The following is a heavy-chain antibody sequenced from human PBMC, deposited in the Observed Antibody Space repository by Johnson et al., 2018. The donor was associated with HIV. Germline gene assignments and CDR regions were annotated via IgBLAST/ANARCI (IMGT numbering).Heavy chain of an antibody. D-gene: IGHD3-22*01. J-gene: IGHJ3*02. V-gene: IGHV3-7*01. CDR2: IKQDGSEK. Sequence: VLLVESGGGLVQPGGSLRLSCAASGFTFSNYWMSWVRQAPGKGLEWVANIKQDGSEKYYVDSVKGRFTISRDNAKNSLFLQMNSLRAEDTAVYYCARESDSSGYYSDAFEIWGQGTMVTVSP. CDR3: ARESDSSGYYSDAFEI. CDR1: GFTFSNYW.